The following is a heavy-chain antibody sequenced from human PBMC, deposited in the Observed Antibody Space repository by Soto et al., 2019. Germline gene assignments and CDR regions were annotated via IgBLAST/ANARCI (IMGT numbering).Heavy chain of an antibody. Sequence: LKISCKGSGYSFPTAWIGWVRQMPGKGLEWVAIIYPGDSDARYSPSFQGQVTISADKYISTAYLQWNSLKASDTAMYYCATSTGWYYFDSWGQGTQVTVSS. J-gene: IGHJ4*02. CDR3: ATSTGWYYFDS. D-gene: IGHD6-19*01. CDR1: GYSFPTAW. V-gene: IGHV5-51*01. CDR2: IYPGDSDA.